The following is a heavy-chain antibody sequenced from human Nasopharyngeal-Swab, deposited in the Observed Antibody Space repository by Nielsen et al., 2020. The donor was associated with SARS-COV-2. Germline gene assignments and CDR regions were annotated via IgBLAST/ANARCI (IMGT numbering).Heavy chain of an antibody. J-gene: IGHJ4*02. D-gene: IGHD3-10*02. V-gene: IGHV1-69*13. Sequence: SVQVSCKASGGTFSSYAISWVRQAPGHGLEWMGGIIPIFGTANYAQKFQGRVTITADESTSTAYMELSSLRSEDTAVYYCARDDPESPMVGAWYFDYWGQGTLVTVSS. CDR1: GGTFSSYA. CDR2: IIPIFGTA. CDR3: ARDDPESPMVGAWYFDY.